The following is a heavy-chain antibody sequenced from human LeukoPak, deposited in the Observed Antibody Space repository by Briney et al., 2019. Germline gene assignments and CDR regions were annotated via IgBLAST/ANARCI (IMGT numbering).Heavy chain of an antibody. Sequence: GGSLRLSCAASGFTFSKYAMSWVRQAPGKGLEWVGRIKSKTDGGTTDYAAPVKGRFTIPRDDSKNTLYLQMNSLKTEDTAVYYCTTATVGMVRGPFDPWGQGTLVTVSS. CDR3: TTATVGMVRGPFDP. CDR1: GFTFSKYA. V-gene: IGHV3-15*01. J-gene: IGHJ5*02. CDR2: IKSKTDGGTT. D-gene: IGHD3-10*01.